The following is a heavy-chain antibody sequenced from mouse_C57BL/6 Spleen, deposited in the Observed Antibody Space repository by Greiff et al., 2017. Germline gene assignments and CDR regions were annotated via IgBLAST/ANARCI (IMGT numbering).Heavy chain of an antibody. J-gene: IGHJ4*01. CDR1: GYAFSSSW. V-gene: IGHV1-82*01. Sequence: QVQLQQSGPELVKPGASVKISCKASGYAFSSSWMNWVKQRPGKGLEWIGRIYPGDGDTNYNGKFKGKATLTADKSSSTAYMQLRSLTSEDSAVYFCARRFITTVVATDYAMDYWGQGTSVTVSS. CDR2: IYPGDGDT. CDR3: ARRFITTVVATDYAMDY. D-gene: IGHD1-1*01.